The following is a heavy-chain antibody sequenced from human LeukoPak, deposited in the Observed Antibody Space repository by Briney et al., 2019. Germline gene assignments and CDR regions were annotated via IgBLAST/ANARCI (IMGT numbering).Heavy chain of an antibody. Sequence: SETLSLTCGVSGGSITTTNYWSWVRQPPGGGLEWIGEINHRGSTLYNPSLKSRVTISVDTSKKQFSLKLSSVTAADTAVYYCARQGRGIQLQTYFDYWGQGTLVTVSS. D-gene: IGHD5-24*01. CDR2: INHRGST. J-gene: IGHJ4*02. CDR3: ARQGRGIQLQTYFDY. CDR1: GGSITTTNY. V-gene: IGHV4-4*02.